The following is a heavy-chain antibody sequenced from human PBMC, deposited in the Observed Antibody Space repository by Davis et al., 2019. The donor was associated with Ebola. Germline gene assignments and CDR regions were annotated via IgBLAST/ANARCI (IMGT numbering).Heavy chain of an antibody. CDR1: GFTVSHSY. CDR3: ASIYNYYYMDV. Sequence: GESLKISCSVSGFTVSHSYMNWVRQAPGKGLEWVSVIYSDGTTYYADSVKGRFTISRDNSKNTLFLQMNSLRAEDTAVYFCASIYNYYYMDVWGKGTMVTVSS. D-gene: IGHD3-10*01. J-gene: IGHJ6*03. CDR2: IYSDGTT. V-gene: IGHV3-53*01.